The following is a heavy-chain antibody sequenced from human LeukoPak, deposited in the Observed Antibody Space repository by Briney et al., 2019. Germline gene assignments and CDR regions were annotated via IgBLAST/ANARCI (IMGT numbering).Heavy chain of an antibody. CDR1: GLTFRNAW. D-gene: IGHD4-17*01. Sequence: GGSLRLSCAASGLTFRNAWKRWVRQAPGRGLEGVGCIKSKTDGRTTDYAAPVKGRFTISRDDSKNTLYLQMNSLKTEDTAVYYCTNGYGDYLHSYFDLCGRGTLVTVSS. CDR3: TNGYGDYLHSYFDL. CDR2: IKSKTDGRTT. V-gene: IGHV3-15*01. J-gene: IGHJ2*01.